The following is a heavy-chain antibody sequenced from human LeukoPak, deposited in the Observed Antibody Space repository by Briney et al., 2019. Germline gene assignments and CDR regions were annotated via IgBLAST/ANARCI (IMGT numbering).Heavy chain of an antibody. CDR3: AKEGVAAAGPEYFQH. CDR2: SSAYNGNT. Sequence: GASVKVSCKASGYSFTSYGISWVRQAPGQGLEWMGWSSAYNGNTNYAQKLQGRVTMTTDTSTSTAYMELRSLRSDDTAVYYCAKEGVAAAGPEYFQHWGQGTLVTVSS. D-gene: IGHD6-13*01. J-gene: IGHJ1*01. CDR1: GYSFTSYG. V-gene: IGHV1-18*01.